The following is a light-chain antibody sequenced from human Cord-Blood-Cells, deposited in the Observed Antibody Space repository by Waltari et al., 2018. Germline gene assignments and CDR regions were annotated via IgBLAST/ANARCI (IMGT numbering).Light chain of an antibody. CDR2: EGS. CDR3: CSYAGSSTWV. CDR1: SSDVGRYNI. Sequence: QSALTQPASVSGSPGPSITISCTGSSSDVGRYNIVSWYQQHPGKAPKLMIYEGSKRPSVVSNRFSGSKSGNTASLTISGLQAEDEADYYCCSYAGSSTWVFGGGTKLTVL. V-gene: IGLV2-23*01. J-gene: IGLJ3*02.